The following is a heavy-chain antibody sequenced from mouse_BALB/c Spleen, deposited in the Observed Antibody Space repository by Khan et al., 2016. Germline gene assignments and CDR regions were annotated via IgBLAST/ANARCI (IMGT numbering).Heavy chain of an antibody. J-gene: IGHJ2*01. V-gene: IGHV4-1*02. D-gene: IGHD1-1*02. CDR1: GFDFSRYW. CDR2: INPDSSTI. Sequence: EVKLLESGGGLVQPGGSLKLSCAASGFDFSRYWMNWVRQAPGKGLEWIGEINPDSSTINYTPSLKDKFIISRDNAKNTLYLQMRKVRSEDTVLYYCASLYYYGGVDYWGQGTTLTVSS. CDR3: ASLYYYGGVDY.